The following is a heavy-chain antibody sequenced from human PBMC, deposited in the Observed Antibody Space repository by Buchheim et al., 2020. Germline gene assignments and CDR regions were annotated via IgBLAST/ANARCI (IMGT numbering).Heavy chain of an antibody. V-gene: IGHV3-30*18. J-gene: IGHJ4*02. CDR3: AKNRDPYLYLREFDY. CDR2: ISYDGNKK. CDR1: GFTFSSYG. Sequence: QVQLVESGGGVVQTGRSLRLSCAAPGFTFSSYGMHWVRQAPGKGLEWVALISYDGNKKYFADSVKGRFTISRDNSKNMLYLQMSSLKTEDTAIYYCAKNRDPYLYLREFDYWGQGAL. D-gene: IGHD2-2*02.